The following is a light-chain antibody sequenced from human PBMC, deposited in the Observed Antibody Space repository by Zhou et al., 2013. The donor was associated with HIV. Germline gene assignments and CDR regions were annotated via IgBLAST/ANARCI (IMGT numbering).Light chain of an antibody. CDR2: HAS. CDR1: LNIRES. Sequence: DIQMTQSPSSLSASVGDRVIISCRASLNIRESLNWYQHRPGKTPKLLIYHASTLQNGVPPRFSGSGSGTDFTLTIGSLRPEDFATYYCQQYNSPYSFGQGTKLEIK. CDR3: QQYNSPYS. J-gene: IGKJ2*03. V-gene: IGKV1-5*03.